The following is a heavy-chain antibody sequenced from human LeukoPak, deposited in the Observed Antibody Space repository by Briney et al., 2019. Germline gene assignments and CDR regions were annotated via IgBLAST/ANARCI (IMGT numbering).Heavy chain of an antibody. CDR2: IYYSGST. D-gene: IGHD2-2*01. J-gene: IGHJ6*02. Sequence: SETLSLTCTVSGGSISSSSYYWGWIRRPPGKGLEWIGSIYYSGSTYYNPSLKSRVTISVDTSKNQFSLKLSSVTAADTAVYYCTRTSGYCGSTSCSAAAYYYGMDVCGQGTTVTVSS. CDR3: TRTSGYCGSTSCSAAAYYYGMDV. CDR1: GGSISSSSYY. V-gene: IGHV4-39*01.